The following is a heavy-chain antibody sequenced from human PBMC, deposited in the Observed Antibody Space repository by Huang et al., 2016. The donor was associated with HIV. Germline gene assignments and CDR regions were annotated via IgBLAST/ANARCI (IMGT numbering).Heavy chain of an antibody. Sequence: EVQLVESGGGLVKPGGSLRLSCAASGFRLDSSNMYWVRQTPGKGPPWVSSISPSSSFIDYADSGKGRFSISRDNAKNSLYLQMNNLRGEDTAVYYCARDRGQQLSPFDSWGQGTLVTVSS. CDR3: ARDRGQQLSPFDS. D-gene: IGHD6-13*01. CDR1: GFRLDSSN. V-gene: IGHV3-21*01. CDR2: ISPSSSFI. J-gene: IGHJ4*02.